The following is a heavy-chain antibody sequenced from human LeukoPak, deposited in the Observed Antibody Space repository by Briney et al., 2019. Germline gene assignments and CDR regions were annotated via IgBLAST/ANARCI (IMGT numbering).Heavy chain of an antibody. Sequence: GGSLRLSCAASGFTFSSYSMHWVRQAPWKGLEWVSSISSSGTYIYYADSVKGRFTISRDNAKNSVHLQMNSLRAEDTAVYFCASGKYRYGDNWFNPWGQGTLVTVSS. V-gene: IGHV3-21*01. CDR3: ASGKYRYGDNWFNP. J-gene: IGHJ5*02. D-gene: IGHD5-18*01. CDR2: ISSSGTYI. CDR1: GFTFSSYS.